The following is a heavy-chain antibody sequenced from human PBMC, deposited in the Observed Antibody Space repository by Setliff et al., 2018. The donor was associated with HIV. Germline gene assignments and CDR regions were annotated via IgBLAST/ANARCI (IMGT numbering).Heavy chain of an antibody. Sequence: SETLSLTCTVSGGSIRSYYWSWIRQSPGKGLEWIGYVFYNGDTAYNPSLKSRLTISVDTSKSQFSLKLSSVTAADTAVYYCARLVSWRYYYYYMDVWGKGTTVTVSS. V-gene: IGHV4-59*08. J-gene: IGHJ6*03. CDR3: ARLVSWRYYYYYMDV. CDR1: GGSIRSYY. CDR2: VFYNGDT. D-gene: IGHD1-1*01.